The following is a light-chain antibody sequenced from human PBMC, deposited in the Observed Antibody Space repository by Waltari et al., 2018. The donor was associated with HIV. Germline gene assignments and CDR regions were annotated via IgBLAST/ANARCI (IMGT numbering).Light chain of an antibody. CDR2: DTS. CDR3: LLSYGGPRV. V-gene: IGLV7-46*01. CDR1: TGAVTSGHS. J-gene: IGLJ2*01. Sequence: QAVVTQEPSLTLSPGGTVTLTCGSSTGAVTSGHSPYWFQQRPGQAPRTLIHDTSNKHSWTPARFSGSLLGGKAALTLSGAQPEDEAEYYCLLSYGGPRVFGGGTKLTVL.